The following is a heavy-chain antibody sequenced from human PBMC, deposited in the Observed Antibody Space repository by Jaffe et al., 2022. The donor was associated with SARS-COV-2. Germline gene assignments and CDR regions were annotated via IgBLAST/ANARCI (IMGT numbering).Heavy chain of an antibody. J-gene: IGHJ4*02. V-gene: IGHV4-31*03. CDR1: GGSISSGGYY. Sequence: QVQLQESGPGLVKPSQTLSLTCTVSGGSISSGGYYWSWIRQHPGKGLEWIGYIYYSGSTYYNPSLKSRVTISVDTSKNQFSLKLSSVTAADTAVYYCARGILFSPYDFWSGQFDYWGQGTLVTVSS. D-gene: IGHD3-3*01. CDR3: ARGILFSPYDFWSGQFDY. CDR2: IYYSGST.